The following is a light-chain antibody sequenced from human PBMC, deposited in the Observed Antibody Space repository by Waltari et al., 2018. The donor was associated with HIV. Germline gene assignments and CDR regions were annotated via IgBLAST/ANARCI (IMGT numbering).Light chain of an antibody. J-gene: IGLJ2*01. CDR1: TSDVGAYDY. CDR2: EVT. Sequence: QSALTQPASVSGSPGQSITMSCTGATSDVGAYDYVSWYQQHPGKAPKLIIYEVTHRPSGVSNRFSGSKSGITASLTISGLQTEDEADYYCSSYTNINTVVFGGGTKLTVL. V-gene: IGLV2-14*01. CDR3: SSYTNINTVV.